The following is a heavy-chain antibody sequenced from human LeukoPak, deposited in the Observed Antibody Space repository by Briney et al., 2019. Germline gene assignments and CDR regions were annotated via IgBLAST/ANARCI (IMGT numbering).Heavy chain of an antibody. Sequence: SETLSLTCTVSGGSISSYWSWIRQPAGKGLEWIGRIYASGSTYYNPSLKSRVTMSVDTSKNQFSLRLTTVTAAATAVYYCARDSNLEYSSSRGLGRWGQGTLVTVSS. CDR3: ARDSNLEYSSSRGLGR. V-gene: IGHV4-4*07. CDR2: IYASGST. J-gene: IGHJ4*02. D-gene: IGHD6-6*01. CDR1: GGSISSY.